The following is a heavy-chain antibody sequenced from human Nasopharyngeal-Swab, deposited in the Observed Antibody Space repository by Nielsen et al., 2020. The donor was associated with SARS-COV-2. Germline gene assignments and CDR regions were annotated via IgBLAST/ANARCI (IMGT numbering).Heavy chain of an antibody. CDR3: ARGQAYYYGSGSRYYYYYYMDV. D-gene: IGHD3-10*01. Sequence: WIRQPPGKGLEWIGEINHSGSTNYNPSLKSRVTISVDTSKNRFSLKLSSVTAADTAVYYCARGQAYYYGSGSRYYYYYYMDVWGKGTTVTVSS. CDR2: INHSGST. J-gene: IGHJ6*03. V-gene: IGHV4-34*01.